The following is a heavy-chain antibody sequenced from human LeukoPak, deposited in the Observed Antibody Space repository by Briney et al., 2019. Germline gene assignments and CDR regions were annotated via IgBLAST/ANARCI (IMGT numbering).Heavy chain of an antibody. CDR2: IIPIFGTA. CDR1: GGTFSIYA. V-gene: IGHV1-69*13. J-gene: IGHJ4*02. CDR3: ARASTNDILTGYFDY. D-gene: IGHD3-9*01. Sequence: SVNVSCTASGGTFSIYAISWVRQAPGQGLEWMGGIIPIFGTANYAQKFQGRVTITADESTSTAYMELSSLRSEDTAVYYCARASTNDILTGYFDYWGQGTLVTVSS.